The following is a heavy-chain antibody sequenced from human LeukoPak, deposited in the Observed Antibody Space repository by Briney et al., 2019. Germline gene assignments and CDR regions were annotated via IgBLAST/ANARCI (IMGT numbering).Heavy chain of an antibody. CDR2: MNPDNGNT. CDR3: ARARSVRTYNWFDP. V-gene: IGHV1-8*01. J-gene: IGHJ5*02. CDR1: GYTFTNYD. Sequence: ASVKVSCKASGYTFTNYDINWLGQATGQGLEWMGWMNPDNGNTGYAQKFQGRVTMTRDTSISTAYMELSSLRSEDTAVYFCARARSVRTYNWFDPWGQGTLVTVSS. D-gene: IGHD3-3*01.